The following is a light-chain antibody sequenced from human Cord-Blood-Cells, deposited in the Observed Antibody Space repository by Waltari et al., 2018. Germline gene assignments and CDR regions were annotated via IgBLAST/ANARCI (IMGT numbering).Light chain of an antibody. Sequence: DIQITQSPSSLSASVGDRVTITCRASQSISSYLNWYQQRPGNAPKLLIYAASSLQSGVPSRFSSSGSGTDFTLTISSLQPEDFATYYCQQSYSTPITFGKGTRLEIK. V-gene: IGKV1-39*01. CDR3: QQSYSTPIT. J-gene: IGKJ5*01. CDR2: AAS. CDR1: QSISSY.